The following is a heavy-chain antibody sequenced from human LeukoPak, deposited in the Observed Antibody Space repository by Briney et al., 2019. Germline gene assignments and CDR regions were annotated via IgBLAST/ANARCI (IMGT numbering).Heavy chain of an antibody. D-gene: IGHD2-2*01. J-gene: IGHJ4*02. CDR1: GGSFSGYY. V-gene: IGHV4-34*01. Sequence: SETLSLTCAFYGGSFSGYYCRCIRHPPGKGLDLIGELNHSGSTNYHPSLKSRVTISVDTSKNQFSLKLSSVTAADTAVFYSQKTAYDIVVVPAAMDYYFDYWGQGTLVTVSS. CDR3: QKTAYDIVVVPAAMDYYFDY. CDR2: LNHSGST.